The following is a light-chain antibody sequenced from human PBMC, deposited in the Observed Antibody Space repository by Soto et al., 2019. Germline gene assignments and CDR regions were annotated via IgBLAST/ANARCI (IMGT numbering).Light chain of an antibody. J-gene: IGKJ4*01. CDR1: HSISSY. CDR3: QHSYSTPLT. Sequence: DIQMTQSPSSLSASVGDRVTITCRASHSISSYLNWYQHKPGQAPKLLIYAASRLQSGVPSRFSCSGSGTDFPLTIISLQPEEFATYYFQHSYSTPLTCVGGTKVEIK. CDR2: AAS. V-gene: IGKV1-39*01.